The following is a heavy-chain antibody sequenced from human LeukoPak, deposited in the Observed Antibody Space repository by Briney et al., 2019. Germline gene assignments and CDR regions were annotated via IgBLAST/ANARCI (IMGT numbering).Heavy chain of an antibody. V-gene: IGHV4-59*08. D-gene: IGHD3-22*01. CDR1: GGSISSYY. CDR3: ARGGVNYYDSSGFDY. J-gene: IGHJ4*02. CDR2: IYYSGST. Sequence: SETLSLTCTVSGGSISSYYWSWIRQPPGKGLEWIGYIYYSGSTNYNPSLKSRVTISVDTSKNQFSLKLSSVTAADTAVYYCARGGVNYYDSSGFDYWGQGTLVTVSS.